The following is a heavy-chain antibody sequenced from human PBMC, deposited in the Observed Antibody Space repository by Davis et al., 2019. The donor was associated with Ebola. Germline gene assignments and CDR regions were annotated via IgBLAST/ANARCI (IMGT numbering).Heavy chain of an antibody. V-gene: IGHV3-74*03. CDR1: GFTFTPYW. J-gene: IGHJ4*02. Sequence: PGGSLRLSCVASGFTFTPYWMHWVRQAPGKGLVWVSRINSDGTFTQYADSVKGRFTISRHNLKNMLYLQMNSLRPEDTAVYYCGVQGDYWGQGTLVTVSS. CDR2: INSDGTFT. CDR3: GVQGDY.